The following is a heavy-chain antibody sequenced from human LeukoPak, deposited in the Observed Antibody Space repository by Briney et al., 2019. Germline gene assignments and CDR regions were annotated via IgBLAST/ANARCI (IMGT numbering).Heavy chain of an antibody. Sequence: PGGSLRLSCAASGFTFNDYWMSWVRQAPGKGLEWVADIKKGGSETHYVDSVRGRFTISRDNAKNSLYLQMNSPRVEDTAVYYCARAIGIWSGYSYWGQGTLVTVSS. CDR1: GFTFNDYW. CDR2: IKKGGSET. J-gene: IGHJ4*02. CDR3: ARAIGIWSGYSY. V-gene: IGHV3-7*04. D-gene: IGHD3-3*01.